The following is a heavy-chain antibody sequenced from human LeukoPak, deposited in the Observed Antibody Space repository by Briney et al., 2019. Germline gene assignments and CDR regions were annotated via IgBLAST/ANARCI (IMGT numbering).Heavy chain of an antibody. J-gene: IGHJ4*02. D-gene: IGHD6-13*01. CDR1: GFTFSSYS. CDR3: AKKDGSSWATVDY. V-gene: IGHV3-48*01. Sequence: PGGSLRLSCAASGFTFSSYSMNWVRQAPGKGLEWVSYISSRSSTIYYADSVKGRFTISRDNSKNTLYPQMNSLRAEDTAVYYCAKKDGSSWATVDYWGQGTLVTVSS. CDR2: ISSRSSTI.